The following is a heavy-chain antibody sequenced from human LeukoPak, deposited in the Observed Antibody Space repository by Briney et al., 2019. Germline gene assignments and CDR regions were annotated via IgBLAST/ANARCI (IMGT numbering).Heavy chain of an antibody. CDR3: ARTVLNRYSYGFVRDY. D-gene: IGHD5-18*01. J-gene: IGHJ4*02. Sequence: ASVKVSCKASGYTFTGYYMHWVRQAPGQGLEWMGRINPNSGGTNYAQKFQGRVTMTRDTSISTAYMELSRLRSDDTAVYYCARTVLNRYSYGFVRDYWGQGTLDTVSS. V-gene: IGHV1-2*06. CDR1: GYTFTGYY. CDR2: INPNSGGT.